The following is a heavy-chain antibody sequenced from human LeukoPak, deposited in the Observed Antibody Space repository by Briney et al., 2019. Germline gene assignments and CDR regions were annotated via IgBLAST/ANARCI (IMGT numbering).Heavy chain of an antibody. CDR2: INPNSGGT. CDR1: GYTFTGYY. Sequence: GASVKVSCKASGYTFTGYYMHWVRQAPGQGLEWMGWINPNSGGTNYAQKFQGRVTMTRDTSISTAYMELSRLRSDDTAVYYCARDNYSRNWNYPYWGQGTLVTVSS. D-gene: IGHD1-7*01. CDR3: ARDNYSRNWNYPY. J-gene: IGHJ4*02. V-gene: IGHV1-2*02.